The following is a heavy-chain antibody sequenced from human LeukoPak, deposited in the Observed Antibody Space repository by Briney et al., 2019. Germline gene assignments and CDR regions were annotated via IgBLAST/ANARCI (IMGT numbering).Heavy chain of an antibody. CDR1: GGSISSGGYS. Sequence: PSQTLSLTCAVSGGSISSGGYSWSWIRQPPGKGLEWIGYIYYSGSTNYNPSLKSRVTMSVDTSKNQFSLNLSSVTAADTAVYYCARDYSSGWFSAYYYYMDVWGKGTTVTISS. V-gene: IGHV4-30-4*07. D-gene: IGHD6-19*01. J-gene: IGHJ6*03. CDR2: IYYSGST. CDR3: ARDYSSGWFSAYYYYMDV.